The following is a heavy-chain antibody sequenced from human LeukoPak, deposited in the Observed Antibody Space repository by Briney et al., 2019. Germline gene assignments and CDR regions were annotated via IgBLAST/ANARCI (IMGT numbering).Heavy chain of an antibody. V-gene: IGHV4-59*11. D-gene: IGHD3-3*01. J-gene: IGHJ4*02. CDR2: IYYSGST. Sequence: SETLFLTCSVSRGSLSSHYWSWIRQPPGKGLEWIGYIYYSGSTNYNPSLKSRVTIPVHTSKNQFVPKLSAVTPADTAVYYCARRFPYEKFHYWGQGTLVPVSS. CDR3: ARRFPYEKFHY. CDR1: RGSLSSHY.